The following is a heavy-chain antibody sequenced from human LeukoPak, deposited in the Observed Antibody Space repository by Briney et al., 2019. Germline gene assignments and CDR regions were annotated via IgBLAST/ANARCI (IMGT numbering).Heavy chain of an antibody. CDR3: ASGAARNIVATMDPEFYYFDY. CDR1: GYTFTSYY. D-gene: IGHD5-12*01. J-gene: IGHJ4*02. Sequence: ASVTVSCKASGYTFTSYYMHWVRQAPGQGLAWMGIINPSGGSTSYAQKFQGRVTMTRDMATSPVYMELSSLRSEDTAVYYWASGAARNIVATMDPEFYYFDYWGQGTLVTVSS. V-gene: IGHV1-46*01. CDR2: INPSGGST.